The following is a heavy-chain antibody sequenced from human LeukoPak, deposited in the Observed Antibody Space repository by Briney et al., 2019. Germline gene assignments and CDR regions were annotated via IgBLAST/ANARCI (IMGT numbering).Heavy chain of an antibody. V-gene: IGHV2-70*04. CDR1: GFSLSTSGMR. J-gene: IGHJ4*02. CDR3: ARISAGSRGGFDY. Sequence: SGPTLVNPTQTLTLTCTFSGFSLSTSGMRVSWIRQPPGKALEWLARIDWDDDKFYSTSLKTRLTISKDTSKNQVVLTVTNMDPVDTATYYCARISAGSRGGFDYWGQGTLVTVSS. D-gene: IGHD2-15*01. CDR2: IDWDDDK.